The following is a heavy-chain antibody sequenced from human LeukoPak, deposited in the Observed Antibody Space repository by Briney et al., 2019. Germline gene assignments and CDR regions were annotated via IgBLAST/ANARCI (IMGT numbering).Heavy chain of an antibody. CDR2: IYYSGST. Sequence: SGTLCLTCTVSGGSISSYYWSWIRQPPGKGLKWMGYIYYSGSTNYNPSLKSRVTISVDTSKNHFPLKLSSVTAADAAVYYCASGSAWRWFRELSPGHVDYWGQGTLVTVSS. CDR3: ASGSAWRWFRELSPGHVDY. CDR1: GGSISSYY. D-gene: IGHD3-10*01. V-gene: IGHV4-59*01. J-gene: IGHJ4*02.